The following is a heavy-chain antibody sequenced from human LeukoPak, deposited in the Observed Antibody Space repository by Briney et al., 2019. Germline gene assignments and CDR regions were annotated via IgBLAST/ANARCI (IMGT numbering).Heavy chain of an antibody. J-gene: IGHJ4*02. CDR1: GGSISSGSYY. CDR2: IYTSGST. D-gene: IGHD1-26*01. CDR3: ASSYSGSYFLLY. Sequence: SETLSLTCTVSGGSISSGSYYWSWIRQPAGKGLEWIGRIYTSGSTNYNPSLKSRVTISVDTSKNQFSLKLSSVTAADTAVYYCASSYSGSYFLLYWGQGTLVTVSS. V-gene: IGHV4-61*02.